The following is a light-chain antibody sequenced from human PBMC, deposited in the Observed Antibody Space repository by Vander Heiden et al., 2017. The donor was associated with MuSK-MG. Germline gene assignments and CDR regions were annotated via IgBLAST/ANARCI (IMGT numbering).Light chain of an antibody. CDR1: QSVSNTY. J-gene: IGKJ4*01. CDR2: ATS. V-gene: IGKV3-20*01. CDR3: QQYGYSPPLT. Sequence: ESVLTQSPGPLSLSPGERATLSCRASQSVSNTYLAWYKQKPGQAPRLLIYATSTRATGIPDRFSGSGSGTDFTLTISRLEPEDFALYYCQQYGYSPPLTFGGGTKVEI.